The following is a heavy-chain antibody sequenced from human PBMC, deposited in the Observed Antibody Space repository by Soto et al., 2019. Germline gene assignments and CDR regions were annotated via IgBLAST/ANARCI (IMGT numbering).Heavy chain of an antibody. D-gene: IGHD3-10*01. CDR3: ALWGSAIRDYNYYVMDV. V-gene: IGHV1-69*01. J-gene: IGHJ6*02. CDR1: GGSFSNHG. CDR2: INPVFATT. Sequence: QVHLVQSGAEVKKPGSSVKVSCKASGGSFSNHGVSWVRQAPGQGLEWMGGINPVFATTNYAQKLQGRVTIAADESRTTAYMELSSLRSDDSAVYYCALWGSAIRDYNYYVMDVWGQGTTVTVS.